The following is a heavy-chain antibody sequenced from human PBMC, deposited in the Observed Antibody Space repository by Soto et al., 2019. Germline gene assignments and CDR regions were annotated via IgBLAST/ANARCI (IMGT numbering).Heavy chain of an antibody. CDR3: VRATYFSDSSGYTRCLDF. V-gene: IGHV3-72*01. CDR1: GLTLSDHY. CDR2: SRDRAQGYSI. D-gene: IGHD3-22*01. J-gene: IGHJ4*02. Sequence: EVQLVESGGGLVQPGGSLRLSCAGSGLTLSDHYIDWVRQAPGKGLEWVGRSRDRAQGYSIAYAASVKGRFTTSRDESKKSVYLQMNSLKTEDTAVYYCVRATYFSDSSGYTRCLDFWGQGSLVTVSS.